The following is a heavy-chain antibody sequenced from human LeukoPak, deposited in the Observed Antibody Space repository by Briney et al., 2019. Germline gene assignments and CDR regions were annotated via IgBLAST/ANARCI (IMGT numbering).Heavy chain of an antibody. Sequence: GGSLRLSCAASGFTFSDYYMSWIRQAPGKGLEWLSYISSSAISPHYADSVKGRFTISRDNAKNSLFLQRNSLRAEDTAVYYCARDFRDRSMPIEYWGQGTLVTVSS. CDR2: ISSSAISP. J-gene: IGHJ4*02. CDR1: GFTFSDYY. CDR3: ARDFRDRSMPIEY. D-gene: IGHD2/OR15-2a*01. V-gene: IGHV3-11*01.